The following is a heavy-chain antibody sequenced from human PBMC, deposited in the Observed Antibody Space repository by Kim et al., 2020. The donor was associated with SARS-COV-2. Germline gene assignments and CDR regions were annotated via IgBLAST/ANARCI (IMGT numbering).Heavy chain of an antibody. D-gene: IGHD2-2*01. CDR3: ARAAFSSSYYYYGPDV. CDR1: GYSFTSNG. CDR2: ISAYNGNT. V-gene: IGHV1-18*04. J-gene: IGHJ6*02. Sequence: ASVKVSCKAFGYSFTSNGISWVRQAPGQGLEWMGWISAYNGNTNYAEKFQGRVTMTTDTSTTTAYMELRSLRSDDTAGYYCARAAFSSSYYYYGPDVWGQGTTVPVSS.